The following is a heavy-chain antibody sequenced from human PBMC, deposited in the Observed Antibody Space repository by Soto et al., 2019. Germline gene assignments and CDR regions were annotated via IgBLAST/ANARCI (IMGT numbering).Heavy chain of an antibody. Sequence: ASVKVSCKASGYTFTSYGISWVRQAPGQGLEWMGWISAYNGNTNYAQKLQGRVTMTTDTSTSTAYMELRSLRSDDTAVYYCERDWVAAAGGNWFDPWGQGTLVTVSS. CDR1: GYTFTSYG. CDR2: ISAYNGNT. D-gene: IGHD6-13*01. J-gene: IGHJ5*02. V-gene: IGHV1-18*01. CDR3: ERDWVAAAGGNWFDP.